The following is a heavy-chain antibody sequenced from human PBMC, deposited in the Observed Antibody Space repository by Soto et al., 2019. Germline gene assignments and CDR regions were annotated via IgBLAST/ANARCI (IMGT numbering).Heavy chain of an antibody. J-gene: IGHJ3*02. CDR2: ISADNGNT. CDR1: GYTFTSYG. D-gene: IGHD7-27*01. Sequence: ASVKVSCKASGYTFTSYGISWVRQAPGQGLEWMGWISADNGNTKYAQKFQGGVTITRDTSASTAYMELSSLRSEDTAVYYCARDLGRADDAFDIWGQGTTVTVSS. V-gene: IGHV1-18*01. CDR3: ARDLGRADDAFDI.